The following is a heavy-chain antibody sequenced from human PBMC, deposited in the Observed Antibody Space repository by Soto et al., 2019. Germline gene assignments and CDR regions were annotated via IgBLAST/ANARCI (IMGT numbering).Heavy chain of an antibody. Sequence: SETLSLTCAVYGGSFSGYYWSWIRQPPGKGLEWIGEINHSGSTNYNPSLKSRVTISVDTSKNQFSLKLSSVTAADTAVYYCAKIGCSGGSCYPCYYYGMGVWGQGTTVTVS. CDR3: AKIGCSGGSCYPCYYYGMGV. D-gene: IGHD2-15*01. CDR1: GGSFSGYY. CDR2: INHSGST. V-gene: IGHV4-34*01. J-gene: IGHJ6*02.